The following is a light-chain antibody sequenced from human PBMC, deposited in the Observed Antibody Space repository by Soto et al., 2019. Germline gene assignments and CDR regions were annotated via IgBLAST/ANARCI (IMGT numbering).Light chain of an antibody. J-gene: IGKJ1*01. CDR1: QSVTSSY. V-gene: IGKV3-20*01. CDR3: QQYGNSPT. CDR2: GAS. Sequence: EIVLTQSPGPLSLSPGERATLSCMASQSVTSSYLAWYQQQPGQAPRILIYGASTRATGIPDRFSGSGSGTDFTLTISRLEPEDFAVYYCQQYGNSPTFGQGTKVDIK.